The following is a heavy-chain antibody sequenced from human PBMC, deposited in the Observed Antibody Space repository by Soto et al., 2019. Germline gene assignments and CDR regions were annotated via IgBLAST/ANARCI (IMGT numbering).Heavy chain of an antibody. CDR1: GYSFTDYH. Sequence: GASVKVSCNASGYSFTDYHIHWVRQAPGQGLESLGRINPKSGGTSTAQKFQGWVTMTTDTSISTASMELTRLTSDDTAIYYCARGDSTDCSNGVCSFFYNHDMDVWGQGTTVTVS. V-gene: IGHV1-2*04. D-gene: IGHD2-8*01. CDR3: ARGDSTDCSNGVCSFFYNHDMDV. CDR2: INPKSGGT. J-gene: IGHJ6*02.